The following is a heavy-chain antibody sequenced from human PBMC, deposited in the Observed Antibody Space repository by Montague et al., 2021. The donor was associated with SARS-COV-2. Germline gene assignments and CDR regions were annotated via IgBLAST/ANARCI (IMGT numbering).Heavy chain of an antibody. V-gene: IGHV4-39*02. CDR1: SGSIISSGSD. Sequence: SETLSPTCSVSSGSIISSGSDWGWIRGPPGKELEWIGNIDYSGTTYYXRCVQSRGTISVDTSKNHLSLRLSSVTAADTAVYFCARGMIRGVTTLFDYWGQGSQVTVSS. CDR3: ARGMIRGVTTLFDY. CDR2: IDYSGTT. J-gene: IGHJ4*02. D-gene: IGHD3-10*01.